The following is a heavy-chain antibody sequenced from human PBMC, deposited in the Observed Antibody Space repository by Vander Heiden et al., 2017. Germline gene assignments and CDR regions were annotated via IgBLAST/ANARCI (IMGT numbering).Heavy chain of an antibody. Sequence: VQRAASGGGVAGPGGSLKLSCSASGFTFRDYAMTWIRQVPGRGLEWVSNINGPGGSTDYAASVRGRFTISRDNARNSLYLQMNSLSAEDTAFYYCARRSTMATLEGFDFWGQGTLVTVSS. J-gene: IGHJ4*02. V-gene: IGHV3-20*04. CDR1: GFTFRDYA. D-gene: IGHD5-12*01. CDR3: ARRSTMATLEGFDF. CDR2: INGPGGST.